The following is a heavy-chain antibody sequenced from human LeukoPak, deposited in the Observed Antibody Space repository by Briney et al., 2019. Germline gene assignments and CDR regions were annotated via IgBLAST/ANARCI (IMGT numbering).Heavy chain of an antibody. CDR3: AREGGSGSIDNWFDP. J-gene: IGHJ5*02. D-gene: IGHD3-10*01. V-gene: IGHV1-69*13. Sequence: SVKVSCKASGGTFSSYAISWVRQAPGQGLEWMGGIIPIFGTANYAQKFQGRVTITADESTSTAYMELSSLRSEDTAVYYCAREGGSGSIDNWFDPWGQGTLVTVSS. CDR2: IIPIFGTA. CDR1: GGTFSSYA.